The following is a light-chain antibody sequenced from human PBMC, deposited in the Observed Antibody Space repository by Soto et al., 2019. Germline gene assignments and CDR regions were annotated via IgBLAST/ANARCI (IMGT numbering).Light chain of an antibody. CDR3: ATRDNSLSRWV. CDR1: SSNIGTNY. V-gene: IGLV1-47*02. Sequence: QSVLTQPPSASGTPGQRVTISCSGSSSNIGTNYVYWYKQLPGTAPKLVIYCNDQLPSGVPDRLSGSKSGTSASLAISGLPSEDEADYYCATRDNSLSRWVFGGGTKLTVL. CDR2: CND. J-gene: IGLJ3*02.